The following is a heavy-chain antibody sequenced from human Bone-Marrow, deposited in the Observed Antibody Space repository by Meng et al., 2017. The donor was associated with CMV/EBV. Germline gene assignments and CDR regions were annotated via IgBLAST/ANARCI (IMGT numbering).Heavy chain of an antibody. Sequence: GESLKISCAASGFTFSSYAMHWVRQALGKGLEWVAVISYDGSNKYYADSVKGRFTISRDNSKNTLYLQMNSLRAEDTAVYYCARAVRQPGDYYYGMDVWGQGTTVTVSS. CDR1: GFTFSSYA. J-gene: IGHJ6*02. D-gene: IGHD7-27*01. CDR2: ISYDGSNK. CDR3: ARAVRQPGDYYYGMDV. V-gene: IGHV3-30-3*01.